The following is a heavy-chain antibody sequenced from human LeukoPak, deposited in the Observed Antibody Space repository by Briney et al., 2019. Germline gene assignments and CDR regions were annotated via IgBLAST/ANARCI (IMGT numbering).Heavy chain of an antibody. CDR3: ARQISDYYYYYMDV. V-gene: IGHV4-39*01. D-gene: IGHD3-10*01. CDR2: IYYSGTT. CDR1: GGSISSSNYY. J-gene: IGHJ6*03. Sequence: PSETLSLTCTVSGGSISSSNYYWGWIRQPPGKGLEWIGTIYYSGTTYYNPSLESRVTISEDTSKNQFSPTLRSVTAADTAVYYCARQISDYYYYYMDVWGKGTTVTVSS.